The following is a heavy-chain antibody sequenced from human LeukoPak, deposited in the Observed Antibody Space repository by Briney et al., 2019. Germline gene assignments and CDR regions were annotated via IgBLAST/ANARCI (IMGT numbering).Heavy chain of an antibody. CDR2: ISYDGSNK. Sequence: GRSLGLSCAASGFTFSSYAMHWVRQAPGKGLEWVAVISYDGSNKYYADSVKGRFTISRDNSKNTLYLQMNSLRAEDTAVYYCARVLGRCSSTSCYVGYYYGMDVWGQGTTVTVSS. CDR3: ARVLGRCSSTSCYVGYYYGMDV. V-gene: IGHV3-30-3*01. J-gene: IGHJ6*02. CDR1: GFTFSSYA. D-gene: IGHD2-2*01.